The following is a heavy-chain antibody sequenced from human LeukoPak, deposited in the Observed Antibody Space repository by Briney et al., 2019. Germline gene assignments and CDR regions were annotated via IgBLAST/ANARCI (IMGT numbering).Heavy chain of an antibody. CDR1: GFTFSSYS. CDR2: ISSSSSTI. J-gene: IGHJ4*02. CDR3: ARGDVGYCSSTSCSGGY. D-gene: IGHD2-2*01. V-gene: IGHV3-48*01. Sequence: GGSLRLSCAASGFTFSSYSMNWVRQAPGKGLEWVSYISSSSSTIHYADSVKGRFTISRDNAKNSLYLQMNSLRAEDTAVYYCARGDVGYCSSTSCSGGYWGQGTLVTVSS.